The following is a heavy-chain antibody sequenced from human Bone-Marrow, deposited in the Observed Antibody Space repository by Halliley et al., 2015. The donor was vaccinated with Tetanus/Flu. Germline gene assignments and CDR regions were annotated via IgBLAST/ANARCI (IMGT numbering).Heavy chain of an antibody. CDR3: GGGKNLLGSYYFDY. CDR2: IYYGGNT. CDR1: GASTSTSTYY. V-gene: IGHV4-39*01. Sequence: LRLSCTVSGASTSTSTYYWGWIRQPPGKGLEWIGSIYYGGNTYYDPSLKSRPTISVDTSKNQFSLNLNSVTAADTAVYYCGGGKNLLGSYYFDYWGQGTLVTVSS. D-gene: IGHD3-16*01. J-gene: IGHJ4*02.